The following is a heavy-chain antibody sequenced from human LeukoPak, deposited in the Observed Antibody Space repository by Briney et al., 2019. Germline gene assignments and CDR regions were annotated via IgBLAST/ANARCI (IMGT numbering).Heavy chain of an antibody. CDR2: ISGFGGET. D-gene: IGHD3-10*01. CDR3: VKGGHYSFFDP. J-gene: IGHJ5*02. Sequence: GGSLRLSCAASGLTFWSSAMSWVRRVPGKGLEWVSTISGFGGETFYADSVKGRFSLSRDNSKHTLSLQMNSLRAEDTAAYYCVKGGHYSFFDPWGQGTLVTVSS. CDR1: GLTFWSSA. V-gene: IGHV3-23*01.